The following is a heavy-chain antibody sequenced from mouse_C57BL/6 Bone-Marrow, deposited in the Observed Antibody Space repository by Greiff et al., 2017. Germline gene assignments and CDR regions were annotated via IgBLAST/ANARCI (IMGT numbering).Heavy chain of an antibody. CDR2: IYPGDGDT. V-gene: IGHV1-80*01. D-gene: IGHD1-1*01. CDR3: ARSAITTVVATDAMGY. Sequence: VQLQESGAELVKPGASVKISCKASGYAFSSYWMNWVKQRPGKGLEWIGQIYPGDGDTNYNGKFKGKATLTADKSSSTAYMQLSSLTSEDSAVYFCARSAITTVVATDAMGYWGQGTSVTVSS. CDR1: GYAFSSYW. J-gene: IGHJ4*01.